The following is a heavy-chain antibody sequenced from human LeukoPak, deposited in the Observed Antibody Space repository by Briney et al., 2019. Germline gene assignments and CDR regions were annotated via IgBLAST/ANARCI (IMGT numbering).Heavy chain of an antibody. CDR1: GYSFAGYY. CDR3: VHASSLTGESGLGH. V-gene: IGHV1-2*02. Sequence: ASVKVSRKAFGYSFAGYYIHWVRRAPGQGLEWMGWINPNSGGTNSAQKFQGRVSVTRDTSISTTYMEMSRLTYDDTAVYYCVHASSLTGESGLGHWGQGTLVTVSP. D-gene: IGHD7-27*01. CDR2: INPNSGGT. J-gene: IGHJ4*02.